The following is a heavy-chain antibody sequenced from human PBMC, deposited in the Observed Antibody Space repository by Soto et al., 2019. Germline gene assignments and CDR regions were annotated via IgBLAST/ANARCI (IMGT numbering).Heavy chain of an antibody. CDR1: GYTFTGYY. J-gene: IGHJ4*02. CDR2: INPNSGDT. CDR3: ARPYYDSGASDFWDF. V-gene: IGHV1-2*02. Sequence: QVQLVQSGAEVKKPGASVKVSCEASGYTFTGYYIHWVRQAPGQGIEWMGWINPNSGDTHYAQKFQGRVTMTRDTSIRTAYMELSRLRSDDTAVYYCARPYYDSGASDFWDFWGQGTLVTVSS. D-gene: IGHD3-22*01.